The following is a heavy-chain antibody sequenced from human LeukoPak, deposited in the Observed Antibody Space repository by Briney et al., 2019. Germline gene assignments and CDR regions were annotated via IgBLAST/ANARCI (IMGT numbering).Heavy chain of an antibody. Sequence: GESLKISCKGFGYTFTSYWIGWVRQMPGKGLEWMGIIYPGDSDTRYSPSFQGQVTISADKSISTAYLQWSSLKASDTAMYYCARLYDSSGYPFDYWGQGTLVTVSS. CDR1: GYTFTSYW. V-gene: IGHV5-51*01. D-gene: IGHD3-22*01. CDR3: ARLYDSSGYPFDY. CDR2: IYPGDSDT. J-gene: IGHJ4*02.